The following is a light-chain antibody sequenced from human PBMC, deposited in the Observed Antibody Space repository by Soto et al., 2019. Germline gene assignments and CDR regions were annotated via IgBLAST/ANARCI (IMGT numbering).Light chain of an antibody. CDR2: EVS. CDR1: SSDVGAYNY. V-gene: IGLV2-14*01. J-gene: IGLJ2*01. CDR3: SSYTSSSTVV. Sequence: QSVLTQPASVSGSPGQSITISCTGTSSDVGAYNYVSWYQQHPGKAPKLMIYEVSDRPSGVSNRFSGSKSDTTASLTISGLQTEDEADYYCSSYTSSSTVVFGGGTQLTVL.